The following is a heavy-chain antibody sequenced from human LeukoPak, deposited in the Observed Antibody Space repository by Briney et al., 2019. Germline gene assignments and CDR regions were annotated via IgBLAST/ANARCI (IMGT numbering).Heavy chain of an antibody. CDR2: ISGSSGNA. CDR3: AKEWAKDDRTGSLGHYFDY. D-gene: IGHD3-22*01. CDR1: GFTFSSYA. J-gene: IGHJ4*02. V-gene: IGHV3-23*01. Sequence: GGSLRLSCAASGFTFSSYAMNWVRQVPEKGLEWVSAISGSSGNANYADSVKGRFTVSRDNSKNTLYLQMISLRAEDTALYYCAKEWAKDDRTGSLGHYFDYWGQGILVIVSS.